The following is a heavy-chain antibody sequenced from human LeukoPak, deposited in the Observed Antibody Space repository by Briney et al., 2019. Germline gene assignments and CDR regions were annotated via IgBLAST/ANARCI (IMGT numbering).Heavy chain of an antibody. V-gene: IGHV3-13*01. CDR2: IVTAGDT. CDR3: ARSGTGYSYGIFDY. D-gene: IGHD5-18*01. CDR1: GFTFSSYY. J-gene: IGHJ4*02. Sequence: GGSLRLSCAASGFTFSSYYMHWVRQATGKGLEWVSAIVTAGDTYYPGYVKGRFTISRENAKNSLYLQMNSLRARDTAVYYCARSGTGYSYGIFDYWGQGTLVIVSS.